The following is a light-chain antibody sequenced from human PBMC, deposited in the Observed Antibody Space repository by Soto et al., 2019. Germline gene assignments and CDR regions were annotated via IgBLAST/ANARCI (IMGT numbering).Light chain of an antibody. CDR2: EVS. V-gene: IGLV2-14*01. Sequence: QSALTQPASVSGSPGQSITISCTGTSSDVGGYKYVSWYQQHPDKAPKLIIFEVSNRPSGISSRFSGSKSGNTASLTISGLQVEDEADYYCASYTSSSTSVIFGRGTKLTVL. CDR3: ASYTSSSTSVI. CDR1: SSDVGGYKY. J-gene: IGLJ2*01.